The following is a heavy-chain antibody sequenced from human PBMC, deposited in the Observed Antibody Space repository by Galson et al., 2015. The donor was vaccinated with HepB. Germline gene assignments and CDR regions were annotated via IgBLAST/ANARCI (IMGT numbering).Heavy chain of an antibody. D-gene: IGHD3-10*01. CDR1: GFTFSSYA. Sequence: SLRLSCAASGFTFSSYAMSWVRQAPGKGLEWVSAISGSGGSTYYADSVKGRFTISRDNSKNTLYLQMNSLRAEDTAVYYCAKAGSGCYRPKYWGQGTLVTVSS. J-gene: IGHJ4*02. CDR3: AKAGSGCYRPKY. CDR2: ISGSGGST. V-gene: IGHV3-23*01.